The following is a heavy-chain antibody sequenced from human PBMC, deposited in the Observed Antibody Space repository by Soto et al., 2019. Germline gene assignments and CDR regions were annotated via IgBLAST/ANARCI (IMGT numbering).Heavy chain of an antibody. D-gene: IGHD1-7*01. CDR3: ARHLGLELHVGETFRSPVDY. J-gene: IGHJ4*02. V-gene: IGHV5-51*01. CDR1: GYSFTSYW. Sequence: GESLKISCKGSGYSFTSYWIGWVRQMPGKGLEWIGIIYPGDSDTRYSPSFQGQVTISADKSISTAYLQWSSLKASDTAMYYCARHLGLELHVGETFRSPVDYWGQGTLVTVSS. CDR2: IYPGDSDT.